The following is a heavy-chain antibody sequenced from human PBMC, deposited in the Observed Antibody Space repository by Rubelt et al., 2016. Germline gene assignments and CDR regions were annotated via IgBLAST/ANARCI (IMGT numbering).Heavy chain of an antibody. CDR3: AVDGSGMDV. V-gene: IGHV4-4*02. Sequence: IGEIYHSGSTNYNPSLKSRVTISVDKSKDQFSLKLSSVTAADTAVYYCAVDGSGMDVWGQGTTVTVSS. CDR2: IYHSGST. J-gene: IGHJ6*02.